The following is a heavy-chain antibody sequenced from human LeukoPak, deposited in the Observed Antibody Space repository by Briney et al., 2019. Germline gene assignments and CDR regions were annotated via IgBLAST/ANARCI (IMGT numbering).Heavy chain of an antibody. CDR2: IYTSGST. J-gene: IGHJ4*02. CDR3: AREPYYYGSGSYYGEYYFDY. CDR1: GGSISSGSYY. Sequence: PSQTLSLTCAVSGGSISSGSYYWSWIRQPAGKGLEWIGRIYTSGSTNYNPSLKSRVTIPVDTSKNQFSLKLSSVSAADTAVYYCAREPYYYGSGSYYGEYYFDYWGQGTLVTVSS. V-gene: IGHV4-61*02. D-gene: IGHD3-10*01.